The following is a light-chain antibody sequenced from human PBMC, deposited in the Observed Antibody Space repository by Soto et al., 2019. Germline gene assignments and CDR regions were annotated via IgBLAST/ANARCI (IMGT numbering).Light chain of an antibody. V-gene: IGKV1-9*01. CDR1: QGISSY. Sequence: DIQLTQSPSFLSASVGDRFTIACRSSQGISSYLAWYQQKPGKAPKLLIYAASTLQSGVPSRFSGSGSGTEFTLTISSLQPEDFAVYYCQQYGSSLTWTFGQGTKVDIK. J-gene: IGKJ1*01. CDR2: AAS. CDR3: QQYGSSLTWT.